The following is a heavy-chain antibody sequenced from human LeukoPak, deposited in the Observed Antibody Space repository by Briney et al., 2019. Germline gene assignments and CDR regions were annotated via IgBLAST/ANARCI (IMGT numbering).Heavy chain of an antibody. Sequence: GGSLRLSCAASGFSVSSSYMSWVRQAPGKGLEWVSVIYSGGNTYYADSVKGRFTTSRDNSKNTLYLQMNSLRAGDTAVYYCARWASSSMATNPLFGYWGQGTLVTVSS. CDR3: ARWASSSMATNPLFGY. J-gene: IGHJ4*02. CDR1: GFSVSSSY. CDR2: IYSGGNT. V-gene: IGHV3-66*01. D-gene: IGHD5-24*01.